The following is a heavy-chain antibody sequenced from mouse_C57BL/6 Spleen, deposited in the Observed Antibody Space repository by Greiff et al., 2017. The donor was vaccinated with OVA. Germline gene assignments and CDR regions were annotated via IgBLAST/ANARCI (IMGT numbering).Heavy chain of an antibody. V-gene: IGHV5-6*01. CDR2: ISSGGSYT. CDR3: ARLQTEGYALDY. J-gene: IGHJ4*01. CDR1: GFTFSSYG. Sequence: EVQLVESGGDLVKPGGSLNLSCAASGFTFSSYGMSWVRQTPDKTLEWVATISSGGSYTYSPDSGKGRVTISRDNAKNHLNLQMSSLKSEDTAMYYCARLQTEGYALDYWGQGTSVTVSS.